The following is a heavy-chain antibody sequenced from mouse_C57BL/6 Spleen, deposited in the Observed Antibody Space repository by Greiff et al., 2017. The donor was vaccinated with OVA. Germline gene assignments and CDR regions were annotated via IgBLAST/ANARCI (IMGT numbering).Heavy chain of an antibody. CDR2: IDPENGDT. CDR3: TTRTGAWFAY. J-gene: IGHJ3*01. V-gene: IGHV14-4*01. CDR1: GFNIKDDY. Sequence: EVQLQQSGAELVRPGASVKLSCTASGFNIKDDYMHWVKQRPEQGLEWIGWIDPENGDTEYASKFQGKATITADTSSNTAYLQLSSLTSEDTAVYYWTTRTGAWFAYWGQGTLVTVSA. D-gene: IGHD4-1*01.